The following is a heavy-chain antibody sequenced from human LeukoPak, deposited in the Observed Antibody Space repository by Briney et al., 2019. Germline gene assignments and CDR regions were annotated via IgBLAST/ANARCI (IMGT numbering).Heavy chain of an antibody. CDR2: ISSSSSTI. CDR1: GFTFSSYR. CDR3: ASYYYDGSGVYYFDY. J-gene: IGHJ4*02. Sequence: GGSLRLSCAASGFTFSSYRMNWVRQAPGKGLEWVSYISSSSSTIYYADSVKGRFTISRDNAKNSLYLQMNSLRAEDTAVYYCASYYYDGSGVYYFDYWGQGTLVTVSS. V-gene: IGHV3-48*01. D-gene: IGHD3-22*01.